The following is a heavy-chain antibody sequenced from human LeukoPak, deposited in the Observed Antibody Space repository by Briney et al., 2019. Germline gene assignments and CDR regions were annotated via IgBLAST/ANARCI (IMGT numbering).Heavy chain of an antibody. D-gene: IGHD1-26*01. CDR3: ARLSGTYPGWFDP. CDR1: GFTFSSYG. V-gene: IGHV3-33*01. Sequence: GGPLRPSCAAPGFTFSSYGMHWVGQAPGKGLGGGAVIWYDGSNKYYADSVKGRFTISRDNSKNTLYLQMNSLRAEDTAVYYCARLSGTYPGWFDPWGQGTLVTVSS. J-gene: IGHJ5*02. CDR2: IWYDGSNK.